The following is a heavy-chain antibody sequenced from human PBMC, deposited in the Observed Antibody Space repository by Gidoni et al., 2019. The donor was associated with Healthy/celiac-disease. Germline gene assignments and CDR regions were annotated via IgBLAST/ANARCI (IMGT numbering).Heavy chain of an antibody. CDR2: IVPIFGTA. CDR1: GGTFISYA. V-gene: IGHV1-69*06. CDR3: ATSIGGDYYYGMDV. J-gene: IGHJ6*02. D-gene: IGHD1-26*01. Sequence: QVQLVQSGAEVKKPGSSVKVSCKTSGGTFISYASSWVRQAPGQGLEWMGGIVPIFGTANYAQKFQGRVTITADKSTSTAYMELSSLRSEDTAVYYFATSIGGDYYYGMDVWGQGTTVTVSS.